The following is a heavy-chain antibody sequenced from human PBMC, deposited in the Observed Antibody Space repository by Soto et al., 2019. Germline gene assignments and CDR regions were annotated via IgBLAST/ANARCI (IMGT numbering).Heavy chain of an antibody. CDR2: ISAYNGNT. V-gene: IGHV1-18*04. Sequence: QVQLVQSGSDVKRAGASVRVSCKASGYTFVSYGLSWVRQAPGQGLEWMGWISAYNGNTGYAEQFQDRVTLTTDTSTSTAYLELRSLRFDDTAIYYCARDVGPGSTDYWGQGTLVTVSS. CDR1: GYTFVSYG. CDR3: ARDVGPGSTDY. J-gene: IGHJ4*02.